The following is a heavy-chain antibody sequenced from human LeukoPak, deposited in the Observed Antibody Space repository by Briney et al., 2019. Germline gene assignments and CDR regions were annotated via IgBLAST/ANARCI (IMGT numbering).Heavy chain of an antibody. V-gene: IGHV1-2*06. D-gene: IGHD3-10*01. Sequence: ASVKVSCKASGYTFTGYYMHWVRQAPGQGLEWMGRINPNSGGTNYARKFQGRVTMTRDTSISTAYMELSRLRSDDTAVYYCAQWDYYGSGSYYVRDYWGQGTLVTVSS. CDR1: GYTFTGYY. CDR3: AQWDYYGSGSYYVRDY. CDR2: INPNSGGT. J-gene: IGHJ4*02.